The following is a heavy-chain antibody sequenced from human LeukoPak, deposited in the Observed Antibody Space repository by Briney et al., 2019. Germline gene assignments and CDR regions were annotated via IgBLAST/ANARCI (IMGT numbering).Heavy chain of an antibody. CDR1: GGSISSYY. Sequence: SETLSLTCTVSGGSISSYYWSWIRQPPGKGLEWIGYIYYSGSTNYNPSLKSRVTISVDTSKNQFSLKLSSVTAADTAVYYCARKLMGVGGDFDYWGQGTLVTVSS. CDR2: IYYSGST. D-gene: IGHD2-8*01. CDR3: ARKLMGVGGDFDY. V-gene: IGHV4-59*01. J-gene: IGHJ4*02.